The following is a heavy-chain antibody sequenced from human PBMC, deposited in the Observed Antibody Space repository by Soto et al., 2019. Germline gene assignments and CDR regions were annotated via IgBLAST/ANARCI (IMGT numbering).Heavy chain of an antibody. CDR1: GYTFTGYY. D-gene: IGHD5-12*01. CDR2: IIPISGVA. Sequence: SVKVSCKASGYTFTGYYMHWVRQAPGQGLEWMGRIIPISGVANYAQKFQGRVTITTDKSTSTAYMELSSLRSEDTAVYYCARPRLGYSGYDLNYYYYYYMDVWGKGTTVTV. J-gene: IGHJ6*03. V-gene: IGHV1-69*02. CDR3: ARPRLGYSGYDLNYYYYYYMDV.